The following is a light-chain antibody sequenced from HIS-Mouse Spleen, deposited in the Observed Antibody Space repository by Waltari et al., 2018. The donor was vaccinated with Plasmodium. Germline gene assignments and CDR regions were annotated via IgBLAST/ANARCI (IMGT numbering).Light chain of an antibody. Sequence: SSELTQDPAVSVALGQTVRITCQGDSLRSYYASWYQQKPGQAPVLVIYGKNNRPSGIQDRYSGSSSGNTASVTITGAQAEDEADYYCNSRDSSGNHLNVVFGGGTKLTVL. V-gene: IGLV3-19*01. CDR1: SLRSYY. CDR2: GKN. CDR3: NSRDSSGNHLNVV. J-gene: IGLJ2*01.